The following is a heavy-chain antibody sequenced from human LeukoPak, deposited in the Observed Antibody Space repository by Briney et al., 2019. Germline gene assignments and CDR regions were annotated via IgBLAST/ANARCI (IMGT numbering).Heavy chain of an antibody. V-gene: IGHV3-33*01. CDR3: ARGPFYYDSSGYHFL. CDR2: IWYDGSNK. CDR1: GFTFSSYG. D-gene: IGHD3-22*01. J-gene: IGHJ6*02. Sequence: GRSLRLSCAASGFTFSSYGMHWVRQAPGKGLEWVAVIWYDGSNKYHADSVKGRFTISRDNSKNTLYLQMNSLRAEDAAVYYCARGPFYYDSSGYHFLWGQGTTVTVSS.